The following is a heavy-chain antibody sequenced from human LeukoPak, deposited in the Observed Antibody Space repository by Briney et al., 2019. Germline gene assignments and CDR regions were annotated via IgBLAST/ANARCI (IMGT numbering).Heavy chain of an antibody. CDR1: GGPISSSSYY. CDR2: IYYSGST. Sequence: SETLSLTCTVSGGPISSSSYYWGWIRQPPGKGLEWIGSIYYSGSTYYNPSLKSRVTISVDTSKNQFSLKLSSVTAADTAVYYCARRNIYDIAAAENDYWGQGTLVTVSS. J-gene: IGHJ4*02. D-gene: IGHD6-13*01. V-gene: IGHV4-39*01. CDR3: ARRNIYDIAAAENDY.